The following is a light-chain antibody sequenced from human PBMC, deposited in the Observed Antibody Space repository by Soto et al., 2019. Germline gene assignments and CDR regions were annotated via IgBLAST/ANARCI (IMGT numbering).Light chain of an antibody. CDR1: QTVTTFY. Sequence: DIVLTQSPATLSLSPGQRATLSCRASQTVTTFYLAWYQQKPGQAPRLLIYGASSRPTGIPDRFSGSGSGTDFTLIISRLEPEDCAVYYCQQYGTSTGLTFGGGTKVEI. CDR3: QQYGTSTGLT. CDR2: GAS. V-gene: IGKV3-20*01. J-gene: IGKJ4*01.